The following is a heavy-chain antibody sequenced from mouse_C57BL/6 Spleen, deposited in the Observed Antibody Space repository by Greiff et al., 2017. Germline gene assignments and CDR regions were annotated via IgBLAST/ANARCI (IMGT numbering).Heavy chain of an antibody. CDR3: ARGLVFDY. J-gene: IGHJ2*01. CDR2: ISDGGSYT. D-gene: IGHD3-1*01. Sequence: EVKLMESGGGLVKPGGSLKLSCAASGFTFSSYAMSWVRQTPEKRLEWVATISDGGSYTYYPANVKGRFTISRDNAKNNLYLQMSHLKAEDTAMXYCARGLVFDYWGQGTTLTVSS. CDR1: GFTFSSYA. V-gene: IGHV5-4*03.